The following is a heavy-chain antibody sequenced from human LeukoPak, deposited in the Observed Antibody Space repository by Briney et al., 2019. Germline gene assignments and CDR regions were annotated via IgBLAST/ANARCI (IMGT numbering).Heavy chain of an antibody. CDR3: ARRPGPQDPFDY. CDR2: INPSGGST. Sequence: ASVKVSCKASGYTFTSYYMHWVRQAPGQGLEWMGIINPSGGSTSYAQKFQGRVTMTRDTSTCTVYMELSSLRSEDTAVYYCARRPGPQDPFDYWGQGTLVTVSS. CDR1: GYTFTSYY. J-gene: IGHJ4*02. V-gene: IGHV1-46*01.